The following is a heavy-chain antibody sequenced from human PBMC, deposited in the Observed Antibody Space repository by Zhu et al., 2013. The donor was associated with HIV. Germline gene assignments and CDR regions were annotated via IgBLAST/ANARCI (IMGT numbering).Heavy chain of an antibody. J-gene: IGHJ6*04. CDR3: ARLVVAGTFPVPV. CDR1: GFTFSSYS. V-gene: IGHV3-48*04. D-gene: IGHD6-19*01. CDR2: ISGSSSTI. Sequence: VQLVESGGGLVQPGGSLRLSCAASGFTFSSYSINWVRQAPGKGLEWVSYISGSSSTIYYADSVKGRFTISRDNAKNSLYLQMNSLRAEDTAVYYCARLVVAGTFPVPVWGKGPRSPSPQ.